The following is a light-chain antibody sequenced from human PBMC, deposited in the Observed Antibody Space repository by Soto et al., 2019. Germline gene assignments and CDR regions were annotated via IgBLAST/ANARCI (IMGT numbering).Light chain of an antibody. V-gene: IGKV2D-29*02. CDR1: QSLLHGDGTTR. CDR2: QVS. Sequence: DIVMTQSPLSLSVTPGQPCSISCKPSQSLLHGDGTTRLYWYLQRPGKSTQLLMSQVSNRFSGVPERYSGSGPGTEFILEISSVEAGDVGVNYCMQSIALPRRFGQGTNEEIK. J-gene: IGKJ1*01. CDR3: MQSIALPRR.